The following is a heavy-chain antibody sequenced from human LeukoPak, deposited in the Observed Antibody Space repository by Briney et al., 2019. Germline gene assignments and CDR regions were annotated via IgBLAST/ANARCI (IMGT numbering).Heavy chain of an antibody. CDR2: IYYSGST. CDR1: GGSLSSYY. V-gene: IGHV4-59*12. Sequence: SETLSLTCTVSGGSLSSYYWSWIRQPPGKGLEWIGYIYYSGSTNYNPSLKSRVTISVDTSKNQFSLKLSSVTAADTAVYYCAREKIGYYDGSGRGWFDPWGQGTLVTVSS. J-gene: IGHJ5*02. D-gene: IGHD3-22*01. CDR3: AREKIGYYDGSGRGWFDP.